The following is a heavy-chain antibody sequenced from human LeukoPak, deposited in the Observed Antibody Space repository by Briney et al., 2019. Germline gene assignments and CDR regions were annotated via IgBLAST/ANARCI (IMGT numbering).Heavy chain of an antibody. Sequence: GGSLRLSCEASGFTFSTYGMHWVRQAPGKGLEWVAFIRFDGTITYYTDSVKGRFTISRDNAKNSLYLQMNSLRAEDTAVYYCARVRGGDYAFDYWGQGTLVTVSS. CDR1: GFTFSTYG. D-gene: IGHD4-17*01. V-gene: IGHV3-30*02. CDR3: ARVRGGDYAFDY. CDR2: IRFDGTIT. J-gene: IGHJ4*02.